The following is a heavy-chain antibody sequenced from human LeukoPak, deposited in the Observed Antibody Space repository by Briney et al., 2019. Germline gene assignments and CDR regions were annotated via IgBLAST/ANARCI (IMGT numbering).Heavy chain of an antibody. CDR2: NFGGNT. Sequence: SETLSLTCTVSGASISNNRYYWAWIRQPPGGTLEWIGSNFGGNTFYNPSLKRRVTISMDTSKNQFSLRLSSVTAADTAVYFCARRTIVATIDYWGQGMLVTVSS. CDR1: GASISNNRYY. J-gene: IGHJ4*02. CDR3: ARRTIVATIDY. D-gene: IGHD5-12*01. V-gene: IGHV4-39*01.